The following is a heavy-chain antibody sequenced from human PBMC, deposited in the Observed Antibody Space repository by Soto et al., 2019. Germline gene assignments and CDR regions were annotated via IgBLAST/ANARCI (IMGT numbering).Heavy chain of an antibody. Sequence: EVQLVESGGGLVQPGGSLRLSCAASGFTFSSYWMSWVRQAPGKGLEWVANIKQDGSEKYYVDSVKGQFTISRDNAKNSLYLEMNSLRAEDTAVYYCARVIPHYCSGGSGYGPFDYWGQGTLVTVSS. V-gene: IGHV3-7*01. D-gene: IGHD2-15*01. J-gene: IGHJ4*02. CDR1: GFTFSSYW. CDR3: ARVIPHYCSGGSGYGPFDY. CDR2: IKQDGSEK.